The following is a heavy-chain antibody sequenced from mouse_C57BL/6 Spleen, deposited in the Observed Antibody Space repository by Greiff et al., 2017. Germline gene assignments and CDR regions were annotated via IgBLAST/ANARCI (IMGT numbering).Heavy chain of an antibody. D-gene: IGHD1-1*01. J-gene: IGHJ3*01. CDR3: ARAPYYGSKGWFAY. V-gene: IGHV2-6*01. Sequence: VQVVESGPGLVAPSQSLSITCTVSGFSLTSYGVDWVRQSPGKGLEWLGVIWGVGSTNYNSALKSRLSISKDNSKSQVFLKMNSLQTDDTAMYYCARAPYYGSKGWFAYWGQGTLVTVSA. CDR1: GFSLTSYG. CDR2: IWGVGST.